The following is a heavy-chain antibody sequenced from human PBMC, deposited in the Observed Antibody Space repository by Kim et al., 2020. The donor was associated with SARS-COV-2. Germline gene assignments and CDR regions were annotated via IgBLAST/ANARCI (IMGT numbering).Heavy chain of an antibody. CDR2: IKSKTDGGTT. Sequence: GGSLRLSCAASGFTFSNAWMSWVRQAPGKGLEWVGHIKSKTDGGTTDYAAPVKGRFTISRDDSKNTLYLQMNSLKTEDTAVYYCTTEGGYSYDTFDYWGQGTLVTVSS. V-gene: IGHV3-15*01. J-gene: IGHJ4*02. CDR3: TTEGGYSYDTFDY. CDR1: GFTFSNAW. D-gene: IGHD5-18*01.